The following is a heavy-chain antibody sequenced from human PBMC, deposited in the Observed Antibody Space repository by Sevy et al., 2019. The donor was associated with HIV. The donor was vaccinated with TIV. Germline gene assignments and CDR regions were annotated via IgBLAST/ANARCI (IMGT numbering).Heavy chain of an antibody. CDR3: ARGGIGGGFDY. CDR2: INPNSGGT. CDR1: GYTFTAYY. J-gene: IGHJ4*02. D-gene: IGHD1-26*01. Sequence: ASVKVSCKASGYTFTAYYLHWVRQAPGQGLEWMGRINPNSGGTNYAQKFQGRVTMTRDTSTSTTYMELRRLRSDDTVVYYCARGGIGGGFDYWGQGTLVTVSS. V-gene: IGHV1-2*05.